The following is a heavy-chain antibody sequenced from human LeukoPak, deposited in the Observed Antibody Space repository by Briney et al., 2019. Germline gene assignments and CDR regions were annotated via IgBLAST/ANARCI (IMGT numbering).Heavy chain of an antibody. CDR1: GGTFSSYA. Sequence: GASVKVSCKASGGTFSSYAISWVRQAPGQGLEWMGGIIPIFGTANYAQKFQGRVTITADESTSTACMELSSLRSEDTAVYYCASYSGYAYYFDYWGQGTLVTVSS. V-gene: IGHV1-69*13. CDR2: IIPIFGTA. D-gene: IGHD5-12*01. CDR3: ASYSGYAYYFDY. J-gene: IGHJ4*02.